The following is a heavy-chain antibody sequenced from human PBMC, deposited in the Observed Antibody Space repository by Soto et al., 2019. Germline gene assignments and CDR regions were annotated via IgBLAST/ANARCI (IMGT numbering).Heavy chain of an antibody. V-gene: IGHV3-48*02. J-gene: IGHJ4*02. Sequence: GGSLRLSCAASGFTFSSYSMNWVRQAPGKGLEWVSYISSSSSTIYYADSVKGRFTISRDNAKNSLYLQMNSLRDEDTAVYYCARAGWIYYDSSGFFDYWGQGTLVTVSS. CDR3: ARAGWIYYDSSGFFDY. CDR2: ISSSSSTI. CDR1: GFTFSSYS. D-gene: IGHD3-22*01.